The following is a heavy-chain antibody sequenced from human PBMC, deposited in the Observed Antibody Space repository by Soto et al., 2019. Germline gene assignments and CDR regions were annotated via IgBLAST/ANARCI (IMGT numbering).Heavy chain of an antibody. D-gene: IGHD3-9*01. CDR2: IIPLFGTV. V-gene: IGHV1-69*01. CDR3: ARGSVRLTGYYGDPYKTNFNDGMDV. Sequence: QVQLVQSGAEVKKPGSSVKVSCTASGVSFSSSTLTWVRQAPGQGLEWLGGIIPLFGTVNLAQKFRGRVTLTADESTDTAYMDLRSLRSEDTAVYYCARGSVRLTGYYGDPYKTNFNDGMDVWGQGTTVTVSS. CDR1: GVSFSSST. J-gene: IGHJ6*02.